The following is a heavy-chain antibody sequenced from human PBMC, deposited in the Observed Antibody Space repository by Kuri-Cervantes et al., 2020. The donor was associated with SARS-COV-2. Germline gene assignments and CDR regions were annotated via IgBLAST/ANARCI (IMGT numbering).Heavy chain of an antibody. CDR3: ARVACSTTNCAIYYYYMDV. D-gene: IGHD2-2*01. CDR2: ISGSGGST. J-gene: IGHJ6*03. Sequence: GGSLRLSCAASGFTFDDYAMHWVRQAPGKGLEWVSAISGSGGSTYYADSVKGRFTISRDNSKNTLYLQMNSLRAEDTAVYYCARVACSTTNCAIYYYYMDVWGKGTTVTVSS. CDR1: GFTFDDYA. V-gene: IGHV3-23*01.